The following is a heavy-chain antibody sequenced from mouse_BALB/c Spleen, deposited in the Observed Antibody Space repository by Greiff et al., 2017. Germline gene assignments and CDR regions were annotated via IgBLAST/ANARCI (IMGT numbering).Heavy chain of an antibody. CDR3: AREGGYDWFAY. V-gene: IGHV3-6*02. D-gene: IGHD2-2*01. CDR2: ISYDGSN. CDR1: GYSITSGYY. J-gene: IGHJ3*01. Sequence: EVQLQESGPGLVKPSQSLSLTCSVTGYSITSGYYWNWIRQFPGNKLEWMGYISYDGSNNYNPSLKNRISITRDTSKNQFFLKLNSVTTEDTATYYCAREGGYDWFAYWGQGTLVTVSA.